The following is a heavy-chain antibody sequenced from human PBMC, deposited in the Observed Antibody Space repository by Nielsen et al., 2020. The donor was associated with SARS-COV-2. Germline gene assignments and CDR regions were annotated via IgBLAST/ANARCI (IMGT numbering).Heavy chain of an antibody. CDR3: ARDGVGSRYYYYGMDV. V-gene: IGHV4-4*02. CDR2: IYHSGST. Sequence: VRQAPGKGLEWIGEIYHSGSTNYNPSLKSRVTISVDKSKNQFSLKLSSVTAADMAVYYCARDGVGSRYYYYGMDVWGQGTTVTVSS. D-gene: IGHD3-10*01. J-gene: IGHJ6*02.